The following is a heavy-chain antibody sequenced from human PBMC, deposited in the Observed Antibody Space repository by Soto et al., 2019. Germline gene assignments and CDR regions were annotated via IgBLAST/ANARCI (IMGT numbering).Heavy chain of an antibody. J-gene: IGHJ6*02. V-gene: IGHV3-30*18. Sequence: VQLVESGGGVVQPGRSLRLSCAASGFTFSSYGMHWVRQAPGKGLEWVAVISYDGSNKYYADSVKGRFTISRDNSKNTLYLQMNSLRAEDTAVYYCAKDSLGSVVYAIYGMDVWGQGTTVTVSS. CDR3: AKDSLGSVVYAIYGMDV. CDR2: ISYDGSNK. CDR1: GFTFSSYG. D-gene: IGHD2-8*02.